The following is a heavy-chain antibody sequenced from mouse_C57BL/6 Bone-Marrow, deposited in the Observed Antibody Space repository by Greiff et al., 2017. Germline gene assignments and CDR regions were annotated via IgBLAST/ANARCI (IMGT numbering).Heavy chain of an antibody. V-gene: IGHV1-26*01. J-gene: IGHJ4*01. CDR1: GYTFTDYY. CDR2: INPNNGGT. CDR3: AREGYSYDYDYAMDY. Sequence: EVQLQQSGPELVKPGASVKISCKASGYTFTDYYMNWVKQSHGKSLEWIGDINPNNGGTSYNQKFKGKATLTVDKSSSTAYMELRSLTSEDSAVYYCAREGYSYDYDYAMDYWGQGTSVTVSS. D-gene: IGHD2-4*01.